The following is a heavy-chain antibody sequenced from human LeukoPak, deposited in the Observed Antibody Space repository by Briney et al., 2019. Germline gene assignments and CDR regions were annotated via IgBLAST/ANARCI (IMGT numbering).Heavy chain of an antibody. D-gene: IGHD6-19*01. CDR2: ISYDGSNK. J-gene: IGHJ4*02. CDR3: ASSGWHRGNDY. CDR1: GFTFSSYG. V-gene: IGHV3-30*03. Sequence: GGSLRLSCAASGFTFSSYGMHWVRQAPGKGLEWVAVISYDGSNKYYADSVKGRFTISRDNSKNTLYLQMNSLRAEDTAVYYCASSGWHRGNDYWGQGTLVTVSS.